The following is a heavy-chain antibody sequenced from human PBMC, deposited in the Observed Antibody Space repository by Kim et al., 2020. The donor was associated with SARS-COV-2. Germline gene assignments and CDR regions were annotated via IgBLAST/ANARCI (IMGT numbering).Heavy chain of an antibody. CDR1: GGSITTYY. Sequence: SETLSLTCTVSGGSITTYYWSWIRQPPGKGLEWIGYFYYSGTTTYNPSLKSRVTFSIDTSKNQFSLNLISVTAADTAIYYCAREGVYGDRDNFHIWGHGTLVIVSS. CDR3: AREGVYGDRDNFHI. J-gene: IGHJ3*02. CDR2: FYYSGTT. V-gene: IGHV4-59*01. D-gene: IGHD4-17*01.